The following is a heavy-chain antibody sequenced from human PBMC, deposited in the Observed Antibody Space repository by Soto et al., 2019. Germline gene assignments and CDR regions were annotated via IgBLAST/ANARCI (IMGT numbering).Heavy chain of an antibody. V-gene: IGHV4-30-2*01. CDR1: GGSISSGGYS. CDR2: IYHSGST. J-gene: IGHJ4*02. Sequence: KTSETLSLTCAVSGGSISSGGYSWSWIRQPPGKGLEWIGYIYHSGSTYYNPSLKSRVTISVDRSQNQFSLKLSSVTAADTAVYYCARATVSLLVIDYWGQGTLVTVSS. D-gene: IGHD4-4*01. CDR3: ARATVSLLVIDY.